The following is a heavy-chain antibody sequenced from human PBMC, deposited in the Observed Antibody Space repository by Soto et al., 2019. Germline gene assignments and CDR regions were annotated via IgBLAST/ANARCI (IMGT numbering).Heavy chain of an antibody. D-gene: IGHD6-6*01. Sequence: QVHLQESGPGLVKPSQTLSLTCTVSGGSISGGRYFWIWVRQHPVKGLEWLGYIYDSGTTYYNPSPKSRVTVTVVTSKNQFSLKLTSVTAADTGVYYCARQGYSSSSNIGHWGQGTLVTVSS. CDR2: IYDSGTT. CDR3: ARQGYSSSSNIGH. J-gene: IGHJ4*02. V-gene: IGHV4-31*03. CDR1: GGSISGGRYF.